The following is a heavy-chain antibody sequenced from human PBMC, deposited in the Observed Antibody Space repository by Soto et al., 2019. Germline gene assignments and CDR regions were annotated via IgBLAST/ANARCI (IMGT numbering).Heavy chain of an antibody. V-gene: IGHV1-3*01. CDR3: ARDWTHYDSSGPGDY. CDR2: LNAGNGDT. Sequence: ASVTVSCKAYGYTFTSYPMYWVRQAPGQGLEWMGWLNAGNGDTKYSQKFQGRVTITRDTSAITAYMELSSLRSEDTAVYYCARDWTHYDSSGPGDYWGQGTLVTVSS. D-gene: IGHD3-22*01. J-gene: IGHJ4*02. CDR1: GYTFTSYP.